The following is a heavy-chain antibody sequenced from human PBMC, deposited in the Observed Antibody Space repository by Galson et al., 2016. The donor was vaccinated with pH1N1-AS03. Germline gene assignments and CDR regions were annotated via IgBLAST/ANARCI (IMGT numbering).Heavy chain of an antibody. CDR1: GFAFSDYT. CDR3: ARSPSSAWHNFDY. V-gene: IGHV3-30-3*02. Sequence: SLRLSCAASGFAFSDYTMHWVRQAPGKGLEWLAVTSYNGRNKYYTDSVQGRFSISGDNSKNTLHLQMISLRDEDTAVYFCARSPSSAWHNFDYWGQGALVVVST. CDR2: TSYNGRNK. D-gene: IGHD6-19*01. J-gene: IGHJ4*02.